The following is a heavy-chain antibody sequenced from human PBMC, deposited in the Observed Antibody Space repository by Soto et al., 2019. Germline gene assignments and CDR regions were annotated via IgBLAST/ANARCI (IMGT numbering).Heavy chain of an antibody. V-gene: IGHV3-30*03. Sequence: ALTLSCAPSVFTYSRSGLHWFRQAPGKGLEWVAVISYDGSDKYYADSVKGRFTISRDNSKNTLYLQMNSLRAEDTAVYYCARDPGDYYGMDVWGQGTTVTVSS. CDR2: ISYDGSDK. CDR3: ARDPGDYYGMDV. D-gene: IGHD3-10*01. J-gene: IGHJ6*02. CDR1: VFTYSRSG.